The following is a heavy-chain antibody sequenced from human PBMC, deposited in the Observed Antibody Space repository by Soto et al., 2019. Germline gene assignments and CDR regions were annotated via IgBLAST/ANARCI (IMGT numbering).Heavy chain of an antibody. CDR1: GGSITNYY. D-gene: IGHD1-26*01. V-gene: IGHV4-59*08. CDR2: THYSGST. Sequence: QVQLQESGPGLVKPSETLSLTCTVSGGSITNYYWSWIRQPPGKGLEWIAYTHYSGSTNYNPSLMSRATISVDTSKNQFSLRLRSVTAADTAVYYCASGSYSVDYWGQGTLVTVSS. CDR3: ASGSYSVDY. J-gene: IGHJ4*02.